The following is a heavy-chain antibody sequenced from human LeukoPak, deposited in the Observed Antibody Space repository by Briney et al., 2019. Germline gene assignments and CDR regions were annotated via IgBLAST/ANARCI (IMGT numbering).Heavy chain of an antibody. Sequence: GGSLRLSCAASGFTVSSNYMSWVRQAPGKGLEWVSVIYSDGSTDYADSVKGRFTISRDKSKNTLYLQMNSLRVEDTAVYYCARDRSDTAMGDWGQGTLVTVSS. V-gene: IGHV3-66*01. CDR2: IYSDGST. CDR3: ARDRSDTAMGD. D-gene: IGHD5-18*01. CDR1: GFTVSSNY. J-gene: IGHJ4*02.